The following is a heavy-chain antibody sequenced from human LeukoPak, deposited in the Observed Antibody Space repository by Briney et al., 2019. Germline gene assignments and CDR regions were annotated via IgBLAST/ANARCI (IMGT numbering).Heavy chain of an antibody. V-gene: IGHV4-34*01. Sequence: SETLSLTCAVYGGSFSGYYWSWIRQPPGKGLEWIGKINYNGSTNYKPSLKSRVTISVDTSKNQFALKLSSVTAADTAVYYCARWEGGSYYDFDYWGQGTLVTVSS. CDR1: GGSFSGYY. CDR2: INYNGST. D-gene: IGHD1-26*01. CDR3: ARWEGGSYYDFDY. J-gene: IGHJ4*02.